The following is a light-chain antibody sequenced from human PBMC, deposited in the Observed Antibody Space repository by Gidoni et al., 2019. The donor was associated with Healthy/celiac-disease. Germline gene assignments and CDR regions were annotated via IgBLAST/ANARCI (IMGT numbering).Light chain of an antibody. CDR3: QQYNNWPPWT. V-gene: IGKV3-15*01. J-gene: IGKJ1*01. CDR2: GAS. CDR1: QSVSSN. Sequence: EIVMTQSPATLSVSPGERATRSCRASQSVSSNLAWYQQKPGQAPRLLIYGASTRATGIPDRFSGSGSGTEFTLTISSLQSEDFAVYYCQQYNNWPPWTFGQGTKVEIK.